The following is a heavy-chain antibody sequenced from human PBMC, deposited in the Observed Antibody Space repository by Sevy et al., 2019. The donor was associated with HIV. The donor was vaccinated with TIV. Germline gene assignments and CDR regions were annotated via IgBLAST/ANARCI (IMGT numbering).Heavy chain of an antibody. CDR3: AKTINSGGGAVPAANYYYSGMDV. CDR1: EFIFSDYA. Sequence: GGSLRLSCAASEFIFSDYAMNWVRQTPGKGLEWVSSINGKGRSTHYADSVEGRFTISRDNSKNTLYLQMNSLRAEDPAVNYCAKTINSGGGAVPAANYYYSGMDVWGQGTTSPSP. D-gene: IGHD2-2*01. V-gene: IGHV3-23*01. CDR2: INGKGRST. J-gene: IGHJ6*02.